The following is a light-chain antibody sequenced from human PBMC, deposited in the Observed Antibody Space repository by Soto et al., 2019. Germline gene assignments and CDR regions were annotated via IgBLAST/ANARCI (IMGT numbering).Light chain of an antibody. CDR2: AAS. J-gene: IGKJ2*01. Sequence: AIQMTQSPSSLSASVGDRVTITCRASQDIRNHLDWYKQKPGTAPKVLISAASSLQTGVPSSFSGSGSGTDYTLTISSLQPEYFATYYCLRDFNFPFTFGQGTKLEVK. V-gene: IGKV1-6*01. CDR1: QDIRNH. CDR3: LRDFNFPFT.